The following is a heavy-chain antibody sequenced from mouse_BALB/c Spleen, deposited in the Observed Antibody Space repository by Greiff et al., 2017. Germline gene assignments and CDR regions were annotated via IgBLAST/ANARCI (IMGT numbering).Heavy chain of an antibody. V-gene: IGHV1S135*01. CDR2: IDPYNGGT. CDR3: ARFPFDY. J-gene: IGHJ2*01. Sequence: EVKLMESGPELGKPGASVKISCKASGYSFTGYNMYWVKQSHRKSLEWIGYIDPYNGGTSYNQKSKGKATLTVDKSSSTAYMHLNSLTSEDSAIYYCARFPFDYWGQGTTLTVSS. CDR1: GYSFTGYN.